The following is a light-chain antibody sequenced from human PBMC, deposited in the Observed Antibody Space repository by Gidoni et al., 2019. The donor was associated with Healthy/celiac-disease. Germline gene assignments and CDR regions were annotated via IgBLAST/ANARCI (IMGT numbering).Light chain of an antibody. Sequence: SYELTQPPSVSVSPGQTACITCSGDKLGDKYACWYQQKPGQSPVLVIYQDSKRPSGIPERFSGSNSGNTATLTIGGTQAMDEADYYCQAWDSSTLVFGGGTKLPVL. CDR2: QDS. CDR3: QAWDSSTLV. V-gene: IGLV3-1*01. J-gene: IGLJ2*01. CDR1: KLGDKY.